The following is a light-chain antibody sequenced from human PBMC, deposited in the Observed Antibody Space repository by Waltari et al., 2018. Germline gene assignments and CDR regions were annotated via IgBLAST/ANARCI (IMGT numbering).Light chain of an antibody. CDR3: QSYDSGLIYVV. CDR1: SSNIGSGYN. CDR2: DDS. J-gene: IGLJ2*01. Sequence: QSVLTQPPSVSGAPGQRVTIPCTGSSSNIGSGYNVHWYQQLPGTAPKLLIYDDSHRPSGVPDRFSGSKSGTSASLAITGLRAEDEAEYYCQSYDSGLIYVVFGGGTKVTVL. V-gene: IGLV1-40*01.